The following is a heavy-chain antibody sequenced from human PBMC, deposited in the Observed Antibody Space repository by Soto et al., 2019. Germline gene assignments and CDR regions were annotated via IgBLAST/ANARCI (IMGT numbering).Heavy chain of an antibody. CDR3: AKGVLSFHYGMEV. Sequence: EVQLLHSGGGFRPPGGSVRLSCATSGFTFNTYPLTWVRQAPGKGLGWVASISRTAGRTSSYADSVKGRFAIGRDFSDKSVYLEMNNLRADDTAVYFCAKGVLSFHYGMEVWGQGATVTVSS. CDR1: GFTFNTYP. J-gene: IGHJ6*02. D-gene: IGHD3-10*01. V-gene: IGHV3-23*01. CDR2: ISRTAGRTS.